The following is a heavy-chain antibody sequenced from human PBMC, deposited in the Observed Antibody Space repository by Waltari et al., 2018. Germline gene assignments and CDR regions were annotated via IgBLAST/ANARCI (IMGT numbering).Heavy chain of an antibody. D-gene: IGHD3-3*01. CDR2: IKQDGSEK. V-gene: IGHV3-7*01. CDR3: ASRYYDFWSGYSLFDY. Sequence: EVQLVESGGGLVQPGGSLRLSCAASGFTFSSYWMSWVRQAPGKGLEWVANIKQDGSEKYYVDSVKGRFTISRDNAKNSLYLQMNSLRAEDTAVYYCASRYYDFWSGYSLFDYWGQGTLVTVSS. CDR1: GFTFSSYW. J-gene: IGHJ4*02.